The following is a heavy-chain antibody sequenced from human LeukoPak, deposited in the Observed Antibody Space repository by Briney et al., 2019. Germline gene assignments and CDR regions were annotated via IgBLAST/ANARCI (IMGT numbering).Heavy chain of an antibody. D-gene: IGHD3-22*01. CDR3: ARPPYYYDSTGYYYLAAFDI. V-gene: IGHV3-48*03. J-gene: IGHJ3*02. Sequence: GGSLRLSCAASGFTSSSYEMNWVRQAPGKGLEWVSYISSSGSTIYYADSVKGRFTISRDNAKNSLYLQMNSLRAEDTALYYCARPPYYYDSTGYYYLAAFDIWGQGTMVTVSS. CDR2: ISSSGSTI. CDR1: GFTSSSYE.